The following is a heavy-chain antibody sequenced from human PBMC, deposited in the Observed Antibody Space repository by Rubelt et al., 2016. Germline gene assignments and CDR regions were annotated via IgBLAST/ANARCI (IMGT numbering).Heavy chain of an antibody. J-gene: IGHJ4*02. V-gene: IGHV3-48*02. Sequence: EVQLVESGGGLVQPGGSLRLSCAASGFTFSSYSMNWVRQAPGKGPEWVSYISSSSSTIYYADSVKGRFTISRDNAKNSLYLQMNSLRDEDTAVYYCARDVNGDFGVVQRYFGYWGQGTLVAVSS. CDR3: ARDVNGDFGVVQRYFGY. CDR2: ISSSSSTI. D-gene: IGHD3-3*01. CDR1: GFTFSSYS.